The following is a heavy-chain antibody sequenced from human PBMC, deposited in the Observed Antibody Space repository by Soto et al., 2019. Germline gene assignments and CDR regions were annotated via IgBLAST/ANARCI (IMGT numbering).Heavy chain of an antibody. CDR2: IGAYNGNA. J-gene: IGHJ5*02. CDR1: GYTFTSYD. CDR3: ASEVVVVAAYT. V-gene: IGHV1-18*01. Sequence: VQLVQSGAEVKKTGTSWKVSCKASGYTFTSYDIGWVRQAPGQGPEWMGWIGAYNGNANYAQKLQGRVTMTTDTSTSTGYMELRSLRSYDTAVYYCASEVVVVAAYTWCQGTLVTVSS. D-gene: IGHD2-15*01.